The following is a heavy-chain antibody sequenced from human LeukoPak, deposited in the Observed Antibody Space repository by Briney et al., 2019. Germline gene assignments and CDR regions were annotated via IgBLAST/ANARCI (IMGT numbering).Heavy chain of an antibody. V-gene: IGHV3-30*02. J-gene: IGHJ3*01. CDR3: ARDHHRRLYDSQARDTFDF. Sequence: GGSLRLSCAASGFTFSSYGMHWVRQAPGKGLEWAAFIRYDGSNKYYADSVKGRFTISRDNAKNSLYLQMSSLRAEDTAVYYCARDHHRRLYDSQARDTFDFWGQGTMVTVSS. D-gene: IGHD3-22*01. CDR2: IRYDGSNK. CDR1: GFTFSSYG.